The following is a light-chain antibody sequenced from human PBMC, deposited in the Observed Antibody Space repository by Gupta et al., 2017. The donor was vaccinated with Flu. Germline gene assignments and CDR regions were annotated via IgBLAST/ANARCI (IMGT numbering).Light chain of an antibody. CDR1: NIGSES. Sequence: SYVLNQPPSVSVAPGQTARITCGGSNIGSESVHWYQQKPGRAPVLLVYDDSLRPSGIPERFSGSNSGTTATLIISRVEAGDEADYYCQVWDSSSDHWVFGGGTKLTVL. J-gene: IGLJ3*02. V-gene: IGLV3-21*02. CDR3: QVWDSSSDHWV. CDR2: DDS.